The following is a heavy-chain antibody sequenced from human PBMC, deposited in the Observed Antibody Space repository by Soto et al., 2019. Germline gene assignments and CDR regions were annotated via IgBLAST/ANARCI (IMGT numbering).Heavy chain of an antibody. CDR3: ASTYYYDSSGYPLSFDY. Sequence: LRLSCAASGFTFSDYYMSWIRQAPGKGLEWVSYISSSSSYTNYADSVKGRFTISRDNAKNSLYLQMNSLRAEDTAVYYCASTYYYDSSGYPLSFDYWGQGTLVTVSS. CDR1: GFTFSDYY. J-gene: IGHJ4*02. D-gene: IGHD3-22*01. CDR2: ISSSSSYT. V-gene: IGHV3-11*06.